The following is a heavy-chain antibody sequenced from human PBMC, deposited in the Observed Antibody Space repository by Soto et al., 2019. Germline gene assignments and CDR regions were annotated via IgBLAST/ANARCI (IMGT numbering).Heavy chain of an antibody. D-gene: IGHD6-19*01. V-gene: IGHV3-23*01. CDR3: VKVDRYSSGCSYYAPEYYYYPMDV. CDR2: ISGSGDYT. Sequence: EVQLLESGGDLVQPGGSLRLSCDASGFTFDIYALSWVRQTPGKGLEWVAAISGSGDYTYYTDSVKGRFTISRDNSKNTLSLQMNNMRVEDTAIYYCVKVDRYSSGCSYYAPEYYYYPMDVWGQGTTVTVSS. CDR1: GFTFDIYA. J-gene: IGHJ6*02.